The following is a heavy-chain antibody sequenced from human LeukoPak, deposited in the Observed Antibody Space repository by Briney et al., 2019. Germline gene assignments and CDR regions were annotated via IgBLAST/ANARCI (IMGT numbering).Heavy chain of an antibody. CDR1: GYTFTIYD. J-gene: IGHJ4*02. CDR3: ARGWQQLSFDY. V-gene: IGHV1-8*01. CDR2: MNTKSGNT. D-gene: IGHD6-13*01. Sequence: AAVRVSCKASGYTFTIYDINRVRQGPGQGGEGMGWMNTKSGNTGYTQKFQGRGTITRNTSISTAYMELSSLRSEDTAVYYCARGWQQLSFDYWGQGTLVTVSS.